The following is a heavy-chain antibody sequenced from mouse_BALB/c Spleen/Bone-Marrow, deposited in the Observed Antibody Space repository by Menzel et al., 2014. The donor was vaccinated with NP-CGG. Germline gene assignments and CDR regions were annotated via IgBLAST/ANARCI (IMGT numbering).Heavy chain of an antibody. CDR2: IDPSDSET. CDR3: ARPRYDYDDAMDY. D-gene: IGHD2-4*01. J-gene: IGHJ4*01. Sequence: QVQLQQSGPQLVRPGASVKISCKASGYSFTSYWMHWVKQRPGQGLEWIGMIDPSDSETRLNQKFKDKATLTVDKSSSTAYMQLSSPTSEDSAVHYCARPRYDYDDAMDYWGQGTSVTVSS. V-gene: IGHV1-74*01. CDR1: GYSFTSYW.